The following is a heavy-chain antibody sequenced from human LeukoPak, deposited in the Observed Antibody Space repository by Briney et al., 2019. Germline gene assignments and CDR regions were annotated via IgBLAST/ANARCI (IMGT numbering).Heavy chain of an antibody. CDR1: GFTFSSYW. V-gene: IGHV3-7*04. D-gene: IGHD7-27*01. CDR3: AGGSSRADLTGDDY. CDR2: IKQDGSEK. J-gene: IGHJ4*02. Sequence: GGSLRLSCADSGFTFSSYWMSWVRQAPGKGLEWVANIKQDGSEKYYVDSVKGRFTISRDNAKNSLYLQMNSLRAEDTAVYYCAGGSSRADLTGDDYWGQGTLVTVSS.